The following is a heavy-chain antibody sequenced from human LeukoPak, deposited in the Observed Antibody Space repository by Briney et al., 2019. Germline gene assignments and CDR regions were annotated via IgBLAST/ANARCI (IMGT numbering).Heavy chain of an antibody. J-gene: IGHJ4*02. D-gene: IGHD5-18*01. V-gene: IGHV3-48*02. CDR2: ISSSDNTI. CDR1: GLTFSSYV. Sequence: PGGSLRLSCAASGLTFSSYVMNWVRQAPGKGLEWVSYISSSDNTIHYADSVKGRFTISRDNAKNSLYLEMNSLRDEDTAVYYCARVHRGYSYGRLDYWGQGTLVTVSS. CDR3: ARVHRGYSYGRLDY.